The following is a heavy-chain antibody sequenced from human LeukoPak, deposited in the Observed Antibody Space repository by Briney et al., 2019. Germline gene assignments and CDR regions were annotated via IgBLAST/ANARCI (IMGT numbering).Heavy chain of an antibody. CDR1: GGSFSSSSYY. V-gene: IGHV4-39*01. D-gene: IGHD3-16*01. Sequence: SETLSLTCTVSGGSFSSSSYYWGWIRQPPGKGLEWIGSIYYSGSTYYNPSLKSRVTISVDTSKNQFSLKLSSVTAADTAVYDWARRRRYDYVWGSHDYWGQGTLVTVSS. CDR3: ARRRRYDYVWGSHDY. CDR2: IYYSGST. J-gene: IGHJ4*02.